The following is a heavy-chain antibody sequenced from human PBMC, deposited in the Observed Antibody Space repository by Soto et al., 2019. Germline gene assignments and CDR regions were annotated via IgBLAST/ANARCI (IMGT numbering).Heavy chain of an antibody. CDR1: GFTFSDHY. D-gene: IGHD3-16*01. CDR2: TRNKANSYTT. V-gene: IGHV3-72*01. CDR3: ARVGDSEAFDI. Sequence: GGSLRLSCAASGFTFSDHYMDWVRQAPGKGLEWVGRTRNKANSYTTEYAASVKGRFTISRDDSKNSLYLQMNSLKTDDTAVYYCARVGDSEAFDIWGQGTMVTVSS. J-gene: IGHJ3*02.